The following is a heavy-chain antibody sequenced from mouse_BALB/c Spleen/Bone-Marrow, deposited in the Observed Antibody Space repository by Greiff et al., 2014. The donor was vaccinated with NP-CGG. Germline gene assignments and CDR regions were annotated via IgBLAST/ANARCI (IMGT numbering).Heavy chain of an antibody. D-gene: IGHD4-1*01. J-gene: IGHJ3*01. CDR2: IDPNTYYT. CDR3: ARYWDAY. Sequence: VQLQQSRAELAKPGASVKMSCKASGYTFTNYWTHWVKQRPGQGLEWIGYIDPNTYYTRYNQKFKDKATLTADKSSSTAYLQLSSLTSEDSAVYYCARYWDAYWGQGTLVTVSA. CDR1: GYTFTNYW. V-gene: IGHV1-7*01.